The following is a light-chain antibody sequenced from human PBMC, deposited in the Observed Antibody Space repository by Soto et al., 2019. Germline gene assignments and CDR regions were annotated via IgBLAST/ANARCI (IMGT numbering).Light chain of an antibody. CDR3: SSYTSSIFYV. CDR1: SSDVGGYNY. V-gene: IGLV2-14*01. Sequence: QSALTQPASVSGSPGQSITISCTGTSSDVGGYNYVSWYQQHPGKAPKLMIYDVSNRPSGVSNRFSGSKSGNTASLTISGLQAEDEADYYCSSYTSSIFYVFGTGTKLTDL. J-gene: IGLJ1*01. CDR2: DVS.